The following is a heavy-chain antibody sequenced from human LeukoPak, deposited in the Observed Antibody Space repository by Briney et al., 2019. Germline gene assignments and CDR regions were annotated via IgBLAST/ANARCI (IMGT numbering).Heavy chain of an antibody. CDR1: GGSISSYY. CDR2: INHSGST. D-gene: IGHD6-13*01. J-gene: IGHJ5*02. V-gene: IGHV4-34*01. Sequence: SETLSLTCTVSGGSISSYYWSWIRQPLGKGLEWIGEINHSGSTNYNPSLKSRVTISVDTSKNQFSLKLSSVTAADTAVYYCASYIAAAGTRWFDPWGQGTLVTVSS. CDR3: ASYIAAAGTRWFDP.